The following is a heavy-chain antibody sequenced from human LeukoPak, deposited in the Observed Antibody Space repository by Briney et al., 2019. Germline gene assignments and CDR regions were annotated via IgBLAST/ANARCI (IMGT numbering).Heavy chain of an antibody. V-gene: IGHV3-11*04. CDR1: GFSFRDSW. J-gene: IGHJ3*02. CDR3: ARTVAGLPLDAFDI. CDR2: ISISGSTI. Sequence: GGSLRLSCAHSGFSFRDSWMSWVRRAPGKGLEWVSFISISGSTIYYADSVKGRFTISRDNAKNSLYLQMNSLRAEDTAVYYCARTVAGLPLDAFDIWGQGTMVTVSS. D-gene: IGHD6-19*01.